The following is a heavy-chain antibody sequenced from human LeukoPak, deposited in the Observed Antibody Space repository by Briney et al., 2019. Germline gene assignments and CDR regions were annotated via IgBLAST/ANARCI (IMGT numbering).Heavy chain of an antibody. CDR3: AREGYCSGDICYSTMNWFDP. CDR1: GYRFTSYG. Sequence: ASVKVSCKASGYRFTSYGITWVRQAPGQGLEWMGWISAYNGNTNYAQKLQGRVTLTTDTSTSTAYMELRSLRSDDTAVYYCAREGYCSGDICYSTMNWFDPWGQGTLVTVSS. D-gene: IGHD2-15*01. V-gene: IGHV1-18*01. J-gene: IGHJ5*02. CDR2: ISAYNGNT.